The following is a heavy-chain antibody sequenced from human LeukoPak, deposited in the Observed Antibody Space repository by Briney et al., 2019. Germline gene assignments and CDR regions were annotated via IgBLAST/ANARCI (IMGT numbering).Heavy chain of an antibody. CDR2: IYPGDSDT. CDR3: ARPSKSHYYYYDMDV. J-gene: IGHJ6*02. CDR1: GYSFATSW. Sequence: GESLKISCKGSGYSFATSWIGWVRQMPGKGLEWMGMIYPGDSDTRYSPSFQGQVTISADKSISTAYLQWSSLKASDTAMYYCARPSKSHYYYYDMDVWGQGTTVTVSS. V-gene: IGHV5-51*01.